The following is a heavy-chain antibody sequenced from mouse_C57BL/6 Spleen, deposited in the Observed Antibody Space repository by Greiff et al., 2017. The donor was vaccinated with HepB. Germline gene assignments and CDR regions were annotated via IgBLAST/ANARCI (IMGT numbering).Heavy chain of an antibody. CDR3: ASGGYYGPWFAY. D-gene: IGHD1-1*02. V-gene: IGHV1-18*01. J-gene: IGHJ3*01. CDR2: INPNNGGT. CDR1: GYTFTDYN. Sequence: VQLKESGPELVKPGASVKIPCKASGYTFTDYNMDWVKQSHGKSLEWIGDINPNNGGTIYNQKFKGKATLTVDKSSSTAYMELRSLTSEDTAVYYCASGGYYGPWFAYWGQGTLVTVSA.